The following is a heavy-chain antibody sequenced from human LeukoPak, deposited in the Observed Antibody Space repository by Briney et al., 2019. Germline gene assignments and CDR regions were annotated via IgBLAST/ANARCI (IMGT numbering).Heavy chain of an antibody. J-gene: IGHJ4*02. V-gene: IGHV3-23*01. D-gene: IGHD2-21*02. CDR2: ISGGSSGST. Sequence: GGSLRLSCAASGFTFSDYAMSWVRQAPRKNLQGLSVISGGSSGSTYNADSVTGRFTIHGENPKNPVDLQMNNLRVDDTAIYYCAKDHANTPVVTNWGQGILVSVSS. CDR3: AKDHANTPVVTN. CDR1: GFTFSDYA.